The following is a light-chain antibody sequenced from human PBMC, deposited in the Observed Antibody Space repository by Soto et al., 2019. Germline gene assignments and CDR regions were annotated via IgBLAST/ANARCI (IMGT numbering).Light chain of an antibody. Sequence: QSVLTQPASVSGSPGQSITISCTGTSGDIGSYNRVSWYQQHPGKAPKLIIYEVTDRPSGVSNRFSGSKSGNTASLTISGLQAEDEAEYYCISYTNINTRACVFGTGTKGTVL. CDR3: ISYTNINTRACV. CDR1: SGDIGSYNR. J-gene: IGLJ1*01. V-gene: IGLV2-14*01. CDR2: EVT.